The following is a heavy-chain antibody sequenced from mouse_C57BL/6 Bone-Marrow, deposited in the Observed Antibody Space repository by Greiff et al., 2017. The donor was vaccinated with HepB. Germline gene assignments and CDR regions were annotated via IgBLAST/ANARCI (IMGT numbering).Heavy chain of an antibody. Sequence: QVQLQQSGPGLVQPSQSLSITCTVSGFSLTSYGVHWVRQSPGKGLEWLGVIWRGGSTDYNAAFMSRLSITKDNSKSQVFFKMNSLQADDTAIYYCAKMYDGYSWYFDVWGTGTTVTVSS. CDR3: AKMYDGYSWYFDV. CDR1: GFSLTSYG. CDR2: IWRGGST. D-gene: IGHD2-3*01. J-gene: IGHJ1*03. V-gene: IGHV2-5*01.